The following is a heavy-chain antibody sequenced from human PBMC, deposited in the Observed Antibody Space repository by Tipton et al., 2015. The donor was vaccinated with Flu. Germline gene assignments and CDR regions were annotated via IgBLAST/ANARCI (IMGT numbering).Heavy chain of an antibody. CDR2: IDLTDSDP. CDR3: AKDQIPPFYDFSWDTYRYDDY. V-gene: IGHV5-51*03. D-gene: IGHD3-16*02. Sequence: QLVQSVAEVKKAGESLKISCEVSGHSLENHWIGWVRQMPGKGLEWMGIIDLTDSDPRYSPSFEGQVTISVDKSIIAAYLQWRSLKASDSAMYYCAKDQIPPFYDFSWDTYRYDDYWGQGTLVTVSS. CDR1: GHSLENHW. J-gene: IGHJ4*02.